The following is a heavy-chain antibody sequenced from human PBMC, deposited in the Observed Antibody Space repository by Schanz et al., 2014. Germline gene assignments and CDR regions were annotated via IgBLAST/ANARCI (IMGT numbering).Heavy chain of an antibody. J-gene: IGHJ6*03. CDR1: GGSISSSNW. Sequence: QVQLQESGPGLVKPSGTLSLTCAVSGGSISSSNWWSWVRQPPGKGLEWIGEIYHSGRTNYNPSLKRRVTISVDKSNNEFSLKLSSVTAADTAVYYCARGAGGGSGTYYGAYYNYYYMDVWGKGTTVTVSS. V-gene: IGHV4-4*02. CDR2: IYHSGRT. D-gene: IGHD3-10*01. CDR3: ARGAGGGSGTYYGAYYNYYYMDV.